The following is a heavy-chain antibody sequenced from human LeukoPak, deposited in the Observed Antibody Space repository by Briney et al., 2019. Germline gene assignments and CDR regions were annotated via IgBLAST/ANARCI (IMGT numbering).Heavy chain of an antibody. V-gene: IGHV3-7*03. CDR2: IKKDGSEK. CDR1: GFTLSDSW. D-gene: IGHD3-22*01. CDR3: AKDHYDSSGYYHDY. Sequence: GGSLRLSCVASGFTLSDSWMSWVRQAPGKGLEWVADIKKDGSEKDYVDSVKGRFTISRDNAKNTLYLQMNSLRAEDTAVYYCAKDHYDSSGYYHDYWGQGTLVTVSS. J-gene: IGHJ4*02.